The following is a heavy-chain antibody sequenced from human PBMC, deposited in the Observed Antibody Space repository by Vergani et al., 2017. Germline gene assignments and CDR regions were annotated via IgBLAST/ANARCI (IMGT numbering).Heavy chain of an antibody. J-gene: IGHJ4*02. V-gene: IGHV3-23*01. CDR3: AGPQGTSAYYYGGFDY. Sequence: EVHLLESGGGLVQSGGSLRLSCAASGFTFSTYAMHWVRQAPGKGLEWVSALTGGGGSTYYADSFKGRFIISRDNSRDTLYLQMNSLRPEDTATYYCAGPQGTSAYYYGGFDYWGQGILVTVSS. D-gene: IGHD3-22*01. CDR1: GFTFSTYA. CDR2: LTGGGGST.